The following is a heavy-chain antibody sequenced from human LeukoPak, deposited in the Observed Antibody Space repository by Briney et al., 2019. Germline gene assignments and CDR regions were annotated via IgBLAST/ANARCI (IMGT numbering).Heavy chain of an antibody. CDR1: GYTFTSYG. V-gene: IGHV1-18*01. J-gene: IGHJ4*02. Sequence: ASVKVSCKSSGYTFTSYGSSWVRQAPGQGLEWVGWISAYNGNTNYAQKLQGRVTMTTDTSTSTAYMELRSLTSDDTAVYYCARVVWGLRSGSDYWGQGTLVTVSS. D-gene: IGHD3-10*01. CDR3: ARVVWGLRSGSDY. CDR2: ISAYNGNT.